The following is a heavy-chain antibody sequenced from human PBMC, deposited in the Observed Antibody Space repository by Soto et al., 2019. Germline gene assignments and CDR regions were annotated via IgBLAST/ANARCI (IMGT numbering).Heavy chain of an antibody. Sequence: ASVKVSCKASGYTFSNYAMHWVRQAPGQRLEWMGWINAGNGNTKYSQKFQDRVTITRDTSASTAYMELSSLRSEDTAVYYCAKGGNIAVVVADYGMDVWGQGTTVTVSS. V-gene: IGHV1-3*01. CDR3: AKGGNIAVVVADYGMDV. CDR2: INAGNGNT. CDR1: GYTFSNYA. D-gene: IGHD2-15*01. J-gene: IGHJ6*02.